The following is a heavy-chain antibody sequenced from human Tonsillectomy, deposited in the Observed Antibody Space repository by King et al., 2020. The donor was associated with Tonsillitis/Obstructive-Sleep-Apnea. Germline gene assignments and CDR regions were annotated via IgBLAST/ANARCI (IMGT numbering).Heavy chain of an antibody. J-gene: IGHJ4*02. Sequence: VQLVESGGGLVRPGGSLRLSCTASGFTFSSYSMSWVRQAPGRGLEWVSSITSYIYYADSVKGRFTISRDNAKTSLYLQMNSLRAEDTAVYYCARGRSSGESDFDYWGQGTLVTVSS. CDR1: GFTFSSYS. CDR3: ARGRSSGESDFDY. V-gene: IGHV3-21*01. D-gene: IGHD3-22*01. CDR2: ITSYI.